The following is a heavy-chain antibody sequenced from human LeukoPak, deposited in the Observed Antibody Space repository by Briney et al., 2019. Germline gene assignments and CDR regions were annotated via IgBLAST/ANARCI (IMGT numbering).Heavy chain of an antibody. CDR2: ISGSGGST. Sequence: HPGGSLRLSCAASGFTFSSYAMSWVRQAPGKGLEWVSAISGSGGSTYYADSVKGRFTISRDNSKNTLYLQMNSLRAEDTAVYYCARVNYDYVWGSYRSLYFDYWGQGTLVTVSS. D-gene: IGHD3-16*02. CDR3: ARVNYDYVWGSYRSLYFDY. CDR1: GFTFSSYA. J-gene: IGHJ4*02. V-gene: IGHV3-23*01.